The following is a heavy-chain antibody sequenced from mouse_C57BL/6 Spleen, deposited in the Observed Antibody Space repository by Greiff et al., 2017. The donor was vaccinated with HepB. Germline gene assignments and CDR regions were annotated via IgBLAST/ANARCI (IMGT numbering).Heavy chain of an antibody. D-gene: IGHD1-1*01. CDR1: GYTFTDYY. CDR2: INPNNGGT. J-gene: IGHJ3*01. Sequence: VQLQQSGPELVKPGASVKISCKASGYTFTDYYMNWVKQSHGKSLEWIGDINPNNGGTSYNQKFKGKATLTVDKSSSTAYMELRSLTSEDSAVYYCARISLSTVPAWFAYWGQGTLVTVSA. V-gene: IGHV1-26*01. CDR3: ARISLSTVPAWFAY.